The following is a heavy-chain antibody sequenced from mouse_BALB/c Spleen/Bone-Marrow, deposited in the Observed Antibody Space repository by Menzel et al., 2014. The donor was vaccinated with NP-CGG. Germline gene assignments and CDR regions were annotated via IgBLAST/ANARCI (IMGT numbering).Heavy chain of an antibody. CDR3: ARGIITLYYYTMDY. Sequence: EVQLVESGPELVKPGASVKISCKASGYIFTDYNMHWVKQSHGKSLEWIGYIYPNNGGTGYNQKFKNKATLTEDNSSSTAYMELRSLTSEDSAVYYCARGIITLYYYTMDYWGQGTSVTVSS. CDR1: GYIFTDYN. CDR2: IYPNNGGT. V-gene: IGHV1S29*02. D-gene: IGHD1-2*01. J-gene: IGHJ4*01.